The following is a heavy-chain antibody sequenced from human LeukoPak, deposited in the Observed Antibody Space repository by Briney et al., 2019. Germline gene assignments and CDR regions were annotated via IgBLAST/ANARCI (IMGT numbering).Heavy chain of an antibody. D-gene: IGHD6-19*01. CDR2: INSDGSST. CDR1: GFTFSSYW. J-gene: IGHJ3*02. V-gene: IGHV3-74*01. Sequence: GGSLRLSCAASGFTFSSYWMHWVRQAPGKGLVWVSRINSDGSSTSYADSVKGRFTISRDNAKNSLYLQMNSLRAEDTALYYCAKDLTGYSSGPDAFDIWGQGTMVTVSS. CDR3: AKDLTGYSSGPDAFDI.